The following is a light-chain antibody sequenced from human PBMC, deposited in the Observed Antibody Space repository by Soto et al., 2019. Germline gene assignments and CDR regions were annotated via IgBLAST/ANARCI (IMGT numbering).Light chain of an antibody. V-gene: IGKV3-20*01. Sequence: EIVLTQSPGTLVLSPGDRATLSCRASQSVNKAYLVWYQVKPGQAPRLVISGTSRRATGIPDRFSGSGSGTDFTLTINRLEPEDFAMYYCQQYGSMWTFGQGTKVDIK. J-gene: IGKJ1*01. CDR2: GTS. CDR1: QSVNKAY. CDR3: QQYGSMWT.